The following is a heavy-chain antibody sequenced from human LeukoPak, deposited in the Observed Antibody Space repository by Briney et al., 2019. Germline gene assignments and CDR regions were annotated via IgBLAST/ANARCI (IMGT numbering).Heavy chain of an antibody. V-gene: IGHV3-23*01. CDR1: GFTFSSYN. CDR2: ISGSGGST. J-gene: IGHJ3*02. CDR3: AKDPNGDYIGTFDI. Sequence: PGGSLRLSCAASGFTFSSYNMNWVRQAPGKGLEWVSSISGSGGSTQYAASVQGRFTISRDNSKNTLYLQMNSLRAEDTAVYYCAKDPNGDYIGTFDIWGQGAMVTVSS. D-gene: IGHD4-17*01.